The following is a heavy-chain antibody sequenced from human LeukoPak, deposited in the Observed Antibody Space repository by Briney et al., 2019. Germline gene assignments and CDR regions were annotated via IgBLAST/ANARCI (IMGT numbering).Heavy chain of an antibody. Sequence: PGESLEISLKGFGYSFTSYWNSLVRPMPGKGLGWMGRIDPSDSYTNYSPSFQGHVTISADKSISTAYLQWSSLKASDTAMYYCTRPILTGYYSDAFDIWGQGTMVTVSS. D-gene: IGHD3-9*01. CDR3: TRPILTGYYSDAFDI. J-gene: IGHJ3*02. CDR1: GYSFTSYW. CDR2: IDPSDSYT. V-gene: IGHV5-10-1*01.